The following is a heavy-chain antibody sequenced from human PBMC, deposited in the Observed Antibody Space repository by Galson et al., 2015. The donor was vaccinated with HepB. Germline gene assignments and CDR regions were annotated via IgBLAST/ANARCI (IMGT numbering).Heavy chain of an antibody. CDR3: AREGAGDHYMDV. V-gene: IGHV1-69*13. CDR2: IIPIFGTA. J-gene: IGHJ6*03. CDR1: GGTFSSYA. Sequence: SVKVSCKASGGTFSSYAISWVRQAPGQGLEWMGGIIPIFGTANYAQKFQGRVTITADESTSTAYMELSSLRSEDTAVYYCAREGAGDHYMDVWGKGTTVTVSS. D-gene: IGHD3-16*01.